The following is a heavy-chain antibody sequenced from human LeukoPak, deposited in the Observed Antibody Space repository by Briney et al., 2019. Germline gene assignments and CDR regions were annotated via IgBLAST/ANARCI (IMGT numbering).Heavy chain of an antibody. V-gene: IGHV1-58*02. D-gene: IGHD3-22*01. J-gene: IGHJ4*02. CDR1: GFTFTSSA. Sequence: SVKVSCKASGFTFTSSAMQWVRQARGQRLEWIGWIVVGSGNANYAQKFQERVTITRGMSTSTAYMELSSLRSEDTAVYYCAALQYDSSGYLYLDYWGQGTLVTVSS. CDR3: AALQYDSSGYLYLDY. CDR2: IVVGSGNA.